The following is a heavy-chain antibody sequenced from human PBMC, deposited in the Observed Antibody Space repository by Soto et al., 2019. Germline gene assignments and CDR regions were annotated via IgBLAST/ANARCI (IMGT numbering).Heavy chain of an antibody. CDR2: ISYDGSNK. D-gene: IGHD3-10*01. CDR3: AKDLEGSGSSQIYYYYMDV. J-gene: IGHJ6*03. V-gene: IGHV3-30*18. CDR1: GFTFSSYG. Sequence: GGSLRLSCAASGFTFSSYGMHWVRQAPGKGLEWVAVISYDGSNKYYADSVKGRFTISRDNSKNTLYLQMNSLRAEDTAVYYCAKDLEGSGSSQIYYYYMDVWGKGTTVTVSS.